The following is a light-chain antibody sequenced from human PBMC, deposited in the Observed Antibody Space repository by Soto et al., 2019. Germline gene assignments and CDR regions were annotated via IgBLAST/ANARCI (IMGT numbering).Light chain of an antibody. V-gene: IGKV3-20*01. J-gene: IGKJ4*01. Sequence: EIVLTQSPGTLSLSPGEGATLSCRASQSVGENFLAWYKQKPGQAPRLLIYEASSRATGIPDRFSGSGSETDFTLTISRLEPDDFAVYYCHQYGSEPLTFGGGTKVEIK. CDR3: HQYGSEPLT. CDR1: QSVGENF. CDR2: EAS.